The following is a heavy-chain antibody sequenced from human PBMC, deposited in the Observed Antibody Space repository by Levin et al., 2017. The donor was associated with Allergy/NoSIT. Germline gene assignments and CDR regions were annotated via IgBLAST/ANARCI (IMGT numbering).Heavy chain of an antibody. V-gene: IGHV1-46*01. CDR1: GYTFTSYY. J-gene: IGHJ4*02. CDR3: ASSAPVYYYDSSGYYY. Sequence: ASVKVSCKASGYTFTSYYMHWVRQAPGQGLEWMGIINPSGGSTSYAQKFQGRVTMTRDTSTSTVYMELSSLRSEDTAVYYCASSAPVYYYDSSGYYYWGQGTLVTVSS. CDR2: INPSGGST. D-gene: IGHD3-22*01.